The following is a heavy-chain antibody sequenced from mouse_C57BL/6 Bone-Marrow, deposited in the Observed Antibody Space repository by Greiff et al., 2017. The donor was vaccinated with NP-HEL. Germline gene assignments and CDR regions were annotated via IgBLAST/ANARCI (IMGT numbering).Heavy chain of an antibody. D-gene: IGHD2-2*01. Sequence: QVQLQQSGAELVKPGASVKLSCKASGYTFTSYWMHWVKQRPGQGLEWIGMIHPNSGSTNYNEKFKSKATLTVDKSSSTAYMQLSSLTSEDSAVYYCARWSSTMVTPYYFDYWGQGTTLTVSS. J-gene: IGHJ2*01. CDR2: IHPNSGST. CDR3: ARWSSTMVTPYYFDY. CDR1: GYTFTSYW. V-gene: IGHV1-64*01.